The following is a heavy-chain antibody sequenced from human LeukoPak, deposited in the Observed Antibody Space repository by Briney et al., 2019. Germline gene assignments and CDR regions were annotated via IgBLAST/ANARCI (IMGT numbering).Heavy chain of an antibody. D-gene: IGHD2-15*01. CDR1: GHTFTRYG. CDR3: VRDCSGGSCHFDY. J-gene: IGHJ4*02. Sequence: ASVKVSCKTSGHTFTRYGISWVRQAPGQGLEWMGWISGYNGNTNYAQKFQGRVNMTTDTSTSTAYMELRSLRSDDTAVYYCVRDCSGGSCHFDYWGQGTLVTVPS. V-gene: IGHV1-18*04. CDR2: ISGYNGNT.